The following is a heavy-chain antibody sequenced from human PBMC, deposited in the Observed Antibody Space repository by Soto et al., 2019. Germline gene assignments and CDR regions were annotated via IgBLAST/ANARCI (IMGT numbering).Heavy chain of an antibody. CDR2: IIPIFGTA. D-gene: IGHD5-18*01. CDR1: GGTFSSYA. V-gene: IGHV1-69*13. CDR3: ERLGADKDMEFYYYYGMDV. J-gene: IGHJ6*02. Sequence: SVKVSCKASGGTFSSYAISWVRQAPGQGLEWMGGIIPIFGTANYAQKFQGRVTITADESTSTAYMELSSLRSEDTAVYYCERLGADKDMEFYYYYGMDVWGQGTTVTVSS.